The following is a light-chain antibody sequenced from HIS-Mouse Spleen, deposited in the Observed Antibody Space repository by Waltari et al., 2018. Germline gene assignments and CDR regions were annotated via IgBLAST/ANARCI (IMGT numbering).Light chain of an antibody. V-gene: IGKV3-20*01. CDR2: GAS. CDR1: QSVSSSY. Sequence: EIVLTQSPGTLSLSPGDRATLSCRASQSVSSSYLAWYQQKPGQAPRLLIYGASSRATGIPDRFSGSGSGTDFTLTISRLEPEDFAVYYCQQYGSSSWTFGPGTKVDIK. J-gene: IGKJ3*01. CDR3: QQYGSSSWT.